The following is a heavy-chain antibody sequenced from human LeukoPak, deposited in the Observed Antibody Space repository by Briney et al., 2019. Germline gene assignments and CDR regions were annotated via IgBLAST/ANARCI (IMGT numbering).Heavy chain of an antibody. CDR1: GGSISSSSYY. CDR3: ARDRVLRYFGEYY. D-gene: IGHD3-9*01. Sequence: PSETRSLTCTVSGGSISSSSYYWGWIRQPPGKGLEWIGSIYYSGSTYYNPSLKSRVTISVDTSKNQFSLKLSSVTAADTAVYYCARDRVLRYFGEYYWGQGTLVTVSS. CDR2: IYYSGST. J-gene: IGHJ4*02. V-gene: IGHV4-39*07.